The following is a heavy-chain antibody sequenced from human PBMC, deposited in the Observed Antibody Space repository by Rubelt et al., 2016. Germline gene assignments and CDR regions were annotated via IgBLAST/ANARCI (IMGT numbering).Heavy chain of an antibody. CDR1: GGSFSGYY. J-gene: IGHJ4*02. V-gene: IGHV4-34*02. Sequence: QVQLQQWGAGLLKPSETLSLTCAVYGGSFSGYYWSWIRQPPGKGLEWIGEINDGGSTNFNPSLKSRVSMSVDNLKNQFSLKVTSVTAADTSVYYCAGLCSDTWYFDYWGLGTLVTVSS. D-gene: IGHD2-15*01. CDR2: INDGGST. CDR3: AGLCSDTWYFDY.